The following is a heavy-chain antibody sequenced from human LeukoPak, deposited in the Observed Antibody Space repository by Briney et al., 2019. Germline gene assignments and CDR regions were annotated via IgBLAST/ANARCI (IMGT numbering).Heavy chain of an antibody. CDR2: IYYSGST. CDR3: ARHPDILGELYYFDY. V-gene: IGHV4-59*08. Sequence: SETLSLTCTVSGGSISSYYWSWIRQPPGKGLEWIGYIYYSGSTNYNPSLKSRVTISVDTSKNQFSLKLSSVTAADTAVYYCARHPDILGELYYFDYWGQGTLVTVSS. CDR1: GGSISSYY. D-gene: IGHD3-10*01. J-gene: IGHJ4*02.